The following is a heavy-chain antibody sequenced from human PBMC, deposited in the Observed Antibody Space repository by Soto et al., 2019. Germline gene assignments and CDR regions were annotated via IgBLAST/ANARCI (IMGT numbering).Heavy chain of an antibody. CDR3: ARATHGAHWFDP. Sequence: SQTLSLTCAISGDSVSSNSVTWNWIRQSPSRGLEWLGRAYYSSTWYIEYAVSVESRIVINPDPSKNQLSLHLNSVTPDDTAVYSCARATHGAHWFDPWGQGTLVTVSS. J-gene: IGHJ5*02. D-gene: IGHD2-8*01. CDR2: AYYSSTWYI. V-gene: IGHV6-1*01. CDR1: GDSVSSNSVT.